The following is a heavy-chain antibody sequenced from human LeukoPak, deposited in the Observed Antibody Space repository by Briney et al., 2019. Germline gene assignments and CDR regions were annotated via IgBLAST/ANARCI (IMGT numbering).Heavy chain of an antibody. CDR1: GGSFSGYY. D-gene: IGHD3-22*01. CDR2: INHSGST. J-gene: IGHJ4*02. V-gene: IGHV4-34*01. Sequence: SETLSLTCAVYGGSFSGYYWSWIRQPPGKGLEWIGEINHSGSTNYNPSLKSQVTTSVDTSKNQFSLKLSSVTAADTAVYYCARVPNPYYYDSSGYLDYWGQGTLVTVSS. CDR3: ARVPNPYYYDSSGYLDY.